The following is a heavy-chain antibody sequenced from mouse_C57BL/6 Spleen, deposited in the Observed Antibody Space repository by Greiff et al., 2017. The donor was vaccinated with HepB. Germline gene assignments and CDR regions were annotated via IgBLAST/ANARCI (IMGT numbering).Heavy chain of an antibody. Sequence: VQLKESGAELVKPGASVKLSCTASGFNIKDYSMHWVKQRTEQGLEWIGRIDPEDGETKYAPKFQGKATITADTSSNTAYLQLSSLKSEDTAVYYCVRRRRITTVEVDYWGQGTSVTVSS. V-gene: IGHV14-2*01. CDR3: VRRRRITTVEVDY. D-gene: IGHD1-1*01. CDR1: GFNIKDYS. J-gene: IGHJ4*01. CDR2: IDPEDGET.